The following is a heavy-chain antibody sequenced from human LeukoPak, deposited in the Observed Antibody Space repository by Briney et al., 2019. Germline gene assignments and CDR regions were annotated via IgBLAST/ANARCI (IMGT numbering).Heavy chain of an antibody. Sequence: GGSLRLSCAASGFTFSTYGMHWVRQAPGKGLEWVSAISGSGGSTYYADSVKGRFTISRDNSKNTLYLQMNSLRAEDTAVYYCAKQWLVQGVDYWGQGTLVTVSS. V-gene: IGHV3-23*01. J-gene: IGHJ4*02. CDR3: AKQWLVQGVDY. CDR1: GFTFSTYG. CDR2: ISGSGGST. D-gene: IGHD6-19*01.